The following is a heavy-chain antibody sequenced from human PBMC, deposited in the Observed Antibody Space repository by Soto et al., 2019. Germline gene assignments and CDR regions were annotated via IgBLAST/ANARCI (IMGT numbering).Heavy chain of an antibody. CDR1: GGTFSSYA. Sequence: ASVKVSCKASGGTFSSYAISWVRQAPGQGLEWMGGIIPIFGTANYAQKFQGRVTITADKSTSTAYMELSSLRSEDTAVYYCARGKKRVGYNWNKSWFDPWGQGTLVTVS. J-gene: IGHJ5*02. CDR3: ARGKKRVGYNWNKSWFDP. V-gene: IGHV1-69*06. CDR2: IIPIFGTA. D-gene: IGHD1-20*01.